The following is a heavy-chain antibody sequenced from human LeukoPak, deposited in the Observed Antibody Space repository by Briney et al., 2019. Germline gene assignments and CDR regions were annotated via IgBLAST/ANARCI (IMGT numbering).Heavy chain of an antibody. J-gene: IGHJ4*02. CDR1: GGSISSSSYY. Sequence: SETPSLTCTVSGGSISSSSYYWGWIRQPPGKGLEWIGSIYYSGSTYYNPSLKSRVTISVDTSKNQFSLKLSSVTAADTAVYYCASRPYYDILTGYWFDYWGQGTLVTVSS. V-gene: IGHV4-39*01. CDR3: ASRPYYDILTGYWFDY. CDR2: IYYSGST. D-gene: IGHD3-9*01.